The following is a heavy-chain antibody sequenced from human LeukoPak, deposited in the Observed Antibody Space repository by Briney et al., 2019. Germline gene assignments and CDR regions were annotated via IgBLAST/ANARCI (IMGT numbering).Heavy chain of an antibody. CDR1: GFTFDNYA. J-gene: IGHJ4*02. D-gene: IGHD6-13*01. Sequence: PGGSLRFSCEASGFTFDNYAISWVRQAPGKGLEWVSAITGSGTATFYAASVEAHFTISRDNSKNTVYLQMNSLRVEDTAIYYCAKDSSSSWTLDYWGQGTLVTVSS. V-gene: IGHV3-23*01. CDR2: ITGSGTAT. CDR3: AKDSSSSWTLDY.